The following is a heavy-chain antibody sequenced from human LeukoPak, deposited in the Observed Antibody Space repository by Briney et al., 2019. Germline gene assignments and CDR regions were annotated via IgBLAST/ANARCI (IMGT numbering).Heavy chain of an antibody. V-gene: IGHV4-34*01. Sequence: SETLSLTCAVYGGSFSGYYWSWIRQPPGKGLEWIGEINHSGSTNYNPSLKSRVTISVDTSKNQFSLKLSSVTAADTAVYYCARGGEVVPAAPTGSSPPRVWFGPWGQGTLVTVSS. CDR2: INHSGST. CDR1: GGSFSGYY. J-gene: IGHJ5*02. CDR3: ARGGEVVPAAPTGSSPPRVWFGP. D-gene: IGHD2-2*01.